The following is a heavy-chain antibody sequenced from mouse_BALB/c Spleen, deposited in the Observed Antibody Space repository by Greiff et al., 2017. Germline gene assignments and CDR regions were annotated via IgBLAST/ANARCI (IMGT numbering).Heavy chain of an antibody. Sequence: QVQLQQPGAELVKPGASVKLSCKASGYTFTSYYMYWVKQRPGQGLEWIGGINPSNGGTNFNEKFKSKATLTVDKSSSTAYMQLSSLTSEDSAVYYCTRMGRDYDGGTSYYFDYGGQGTTLTVSS. CDR1: GYTFTSYY. D-gene: IGHD2-4*01. CDR2: INPSNGGT. V-gene: IGHV1S81*02. J-gene: IGHJ2*01. CDR3: TRMGRDYDGGTSYYFDY.